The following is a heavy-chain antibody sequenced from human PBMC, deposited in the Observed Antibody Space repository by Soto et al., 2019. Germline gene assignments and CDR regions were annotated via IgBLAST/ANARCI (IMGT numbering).Heavy chain of an antibody. V-gene: IGHV3-23*01. CDR2: ISGSGGST. CDR1: GFTFSSYA. D-gene: IGHD6-19*01. CDR3: AKGGIAGAGTAWWYFDY. Sequence: PGWSLRLSCAASGFTFSSYAMSWVLQAPGTGLEWVSAISGSGGSTYYADSVKGLFTISRDNSKNTLYLQMNSLRAEDTAVYYCAKGGIAGAGTAWWYFDYWGQGTLVTVSS. J-gene: IGHJ4*02.